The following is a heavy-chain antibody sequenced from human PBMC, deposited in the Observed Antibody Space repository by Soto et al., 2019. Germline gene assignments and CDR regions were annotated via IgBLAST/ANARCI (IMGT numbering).Heavy chain of an antibody. J-gene: IGHJ4*02. V-gene: IGHV4-61*01. CDR2: ISYSGST. D-gene: IGHD5-18*01. CDR1: GGSISSDIYY. Sequence: SETLSLTCTVSGGSISSDIYYWGWIRQSPEKGLEWIGYISYSGSTNYNPSLKSRVTISFDASKNEISLQVRSATAADTAVYYCARTLYSYGPRFDYWGQGTLVTVSS. CDR3: ARTLYSYGPRFDY.